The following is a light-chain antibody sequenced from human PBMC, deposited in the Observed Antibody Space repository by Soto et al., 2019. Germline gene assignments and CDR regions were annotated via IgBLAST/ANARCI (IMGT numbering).Light chain of an antibody. CDR2: GAS. Sequence: EIVMTQSPATLSVSPGERATLSCRASQSVSNNLAWYQHKPGQAPRLRIFGASTRATGIPVRFSGSGSWTEFTPTIISLQSEDSPVYYCQPYNNLPLTFGGGTKVEIK. J-gene: IGKJ4*01. CDR1: QSVSNN. CDR3: QPYNNLPLT. V-gene: IGKV3-15*01.